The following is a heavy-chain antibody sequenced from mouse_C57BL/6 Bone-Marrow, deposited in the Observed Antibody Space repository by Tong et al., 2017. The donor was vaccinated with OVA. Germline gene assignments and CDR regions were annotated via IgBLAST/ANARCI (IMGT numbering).Heavy chain of an antibody. CDR1: GFPITSGYY. D-gene: IGHD1-1*01. CDR2: ITHSGET. V-gene: IGHV12-3*01. CDR3: AGVPLFITTVVAHFDS. Sequence: VQLKESGPGLVKPSQSLFLTCSITGFPITSGYYWIWIRQSPGKPLEWMGYITHSGETFYNPSLQSPISITRETSKNQFFLQLNSVTTEDTAMYYCAGVPLFITTVVAHFDSLGQGTTLTFSS. J-gene: IGHJ2*01.